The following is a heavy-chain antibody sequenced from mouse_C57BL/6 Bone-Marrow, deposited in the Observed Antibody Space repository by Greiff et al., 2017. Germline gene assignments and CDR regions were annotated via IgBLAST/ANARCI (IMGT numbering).Heavy chain of an antibody. J-gene: IGHJ2*01. Sequence: VQLQQSGPELVKPGASVKISCKASGYSFTDYNMNWVKQSHGKSLEWIGVINPNYGTTSYTQKFKGKATLTVDQSSITAYMQHNSLTSEDAAVYYCARDYYGSSFDYWGQGTTLTVSS. V-gene: IGHV1-39*01. CDR2: INPNYGTT. CDR1: GYSFTDYN. CDR3: ARDYYGSSFDY. D-gene: IGHD1-1*01.